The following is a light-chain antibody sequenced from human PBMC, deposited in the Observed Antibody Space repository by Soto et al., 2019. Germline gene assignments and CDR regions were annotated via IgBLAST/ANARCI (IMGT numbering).Light chain of an antibody. CDR1: SSDVGTYNY. Sequence: QSALTQPASVSGSPGQSITISCTGTSSDVGTYNYVSWYQQHPGKAPKLMIYEVSNRPSGVSNRFSGSKSGNTASLTISGLQAEDEADYYCSSYTSRSTGVFGTGTKLTVL. J-gene: IGLJ1*01. V-gene: IGLV2-14*01. CDR3: SSYTSRSTGV. CDR2: EVS.